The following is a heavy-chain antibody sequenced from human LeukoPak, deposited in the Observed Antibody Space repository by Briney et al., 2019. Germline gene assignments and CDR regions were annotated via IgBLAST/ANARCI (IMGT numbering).Heavy chain of an antibody. D-gene: IGHD3-10*01. CDR2: ISNDGSTK. J-gene: IGHJ4*02. CDR1: GFTFSSYG. Sequence: GRSLRLSCAASGFTFSSYGMHWVRQAPGKGLEWVAVISNDGSTKKYADSVKGRFTISRDNSKNTLYVQMNSLRAEDTAVYYCAKGHYYGSGSLDYWGQGTLVTVSS. CDR3: AKGHYYGSGSLDY. V-gene: IGHV3-30*18.